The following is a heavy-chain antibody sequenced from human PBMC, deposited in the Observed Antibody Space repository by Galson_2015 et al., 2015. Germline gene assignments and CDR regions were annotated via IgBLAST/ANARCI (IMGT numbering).Heavy chain of an antibody. CDR2: ISADTSTI. CDR3: ANSLIALDF. V-gene: IGHV3-48*01. Sequence: LRLSCAASGFTFSSYRMNWVRQAPGKGLEWISYISADTSTIYYADSVKGRFTISRDNAKNSLYLQMNSLRAEDTAVYYCANSLIALDFSGQGTLVTVSS. CDR1: GFTFSSYR. D-gene: IGHD4-11*01. J-gene: IGHJ4*02.